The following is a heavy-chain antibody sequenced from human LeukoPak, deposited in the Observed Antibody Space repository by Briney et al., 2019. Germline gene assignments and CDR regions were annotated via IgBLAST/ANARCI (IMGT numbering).Heavy chain of an antibody. J-gene: IGHJ4*02. CDR3: VRQGTNSGYYLLDY. CDR1: GAALSEYY. D-gene: IGHD3-22*01. V-gene: IGHV4-34*01. CDR2: VAHRGPTVYSPTLNR. Sequence: SETLSLTCAVYGAALSEYYWSWIRQSPGKGLEWIGEVAHRGPTVYSPTLNRKYNPSFKTRVTMSVDPSKNQFSLKLTAVTVADRGTYYCVRQGTNSGYYLLDYWGQGHRVSVSS.